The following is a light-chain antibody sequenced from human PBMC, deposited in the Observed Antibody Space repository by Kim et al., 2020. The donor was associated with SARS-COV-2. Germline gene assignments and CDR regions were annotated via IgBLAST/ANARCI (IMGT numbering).Light chain of an antibody. CDR2: GID. CDR1: SLGNYY. Sequence: SSELTQDPAVSVALGQTVRITCQGDSLGNYYAGWYQQKPGQAPIVVIYGIDNRPSGIPDRFSASTSGNTASLTITGAQAEDEADYYCNSRDSSGDHWVFGGGTQLSVL. J-gene: IGLJ3*02. CDR3: NSRDSSGDHWV. V-gene: IGLV3-19*01.